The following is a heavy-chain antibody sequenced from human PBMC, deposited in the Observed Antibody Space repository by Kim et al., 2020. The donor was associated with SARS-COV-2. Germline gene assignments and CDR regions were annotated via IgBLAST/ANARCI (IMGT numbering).Heavy chain of an antibody. D-gene: IGHD6-19*01. CDR1: GFTFSDYA. CDR3: AKDRGSGNAEYFQH. V-gene: IGHV3-9*01. J-gene: IGHJ1*01. Sequence: GGSLRLSCAASGFTFSDYAMNWVRQAPGKGLEWVSGISWSSGSIGYADSVKGRFTISRDNAKNSLYLQMNSLRAEDTALYYCAKDRGSGNAEYFQHWGQGTLVTVSS. CDR2: ISWSSGSI.